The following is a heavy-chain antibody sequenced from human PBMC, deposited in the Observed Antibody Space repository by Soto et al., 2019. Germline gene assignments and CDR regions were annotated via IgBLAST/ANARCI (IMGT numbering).Heavy chain of an antibody. Sequence: GGSLRLSCAASGCTFSSYSMNWVRQAPGKGLEWVSSISSSSSYIYYADSVKGRFTISRDNAKNSLYLQMNSLRAEDTAVYYCARDTPEMATILYFDYWGQGTLVTVSS. CDR1: GCTFSSYS. V-gene: IGHV3-21*01. J-gene: IGHJ4*02. D-gene: IGHD5-12*01. CDR3: ARDTPEMATILYFDY. CDR2: ISSSSSYI.